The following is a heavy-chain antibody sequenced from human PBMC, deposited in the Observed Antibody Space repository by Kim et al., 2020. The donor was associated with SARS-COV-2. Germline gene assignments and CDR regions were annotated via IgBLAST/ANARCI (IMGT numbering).Heavy chain of an antibody. V-gene: IGHV3-66*01. CDR2: IYSGGST. J-gene: IGHJ6*02. CDR1: GFTVSSNY. CDR3: ASPPRFYGMDV. Sequence: GGSLRLSCAASGFTVSSNYMSWVRQAPGKGLEWVSVIYSGGSTYYADSVKGRFTISRDNSKNTLYLQMNSLRAEDTAVYYCASPPRFYGMDVWGQGTTVTVSS.